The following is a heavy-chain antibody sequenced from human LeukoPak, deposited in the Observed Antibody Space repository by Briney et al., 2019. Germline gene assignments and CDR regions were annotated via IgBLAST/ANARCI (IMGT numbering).Heavy chain of an antibody. CDR2: FDPEDGET. Sequence: GASVKVSCKVSGYTLTELSMHWVRQAPGKGLEWMGGFDPEDGETIYAQKFQGRVTMTEDTSTDTAYMELSSLRSGDTAVYYCARDLTAYYYDSSGLSDLGYFDYWGQGTLVTVSS. J-gene: IGHJ4*02. CDR1: GYTLTELS. D-gene: IGHD3-22*01. V-gene: IGHV1-24*01. CDR3: ARDLTAYYYDSSGLSDLGYFDY.